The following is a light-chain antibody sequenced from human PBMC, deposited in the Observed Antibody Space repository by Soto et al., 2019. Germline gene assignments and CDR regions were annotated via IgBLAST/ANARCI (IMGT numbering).Light chain of an antibody. CDR1: QIISSW. CDR3: QQYNSYPLT. CDR2: KAS. J-gene: IGKJ4*01. Sequence: DIQMTQSPSTLSASVGDRVTITCRASQIISSWLAWYQQKPGKAPKLRIYKASSLESGVPSRFSGSGSGTKFTLTISSLQPDDFATYYCQQYNSYPLTFGGGTKVEIK. V-gene: IGKV1-5*03.